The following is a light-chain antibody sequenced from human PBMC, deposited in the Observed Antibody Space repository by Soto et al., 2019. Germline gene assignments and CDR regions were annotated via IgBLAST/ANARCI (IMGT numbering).Light chain of an antibody. CDR3: QQYNSYSTWT. J-gene: IGKJ1*01. V-gene: IGKV3-11*01. CDR2: DAS. Sequence: EIVLTQSPATLSLSPGERATLSCRASQSVSSYLAWYQQKPGQAPRLLIYDASNRATGSGSGTEFTLTISSLQPDDFATYYCQQYNSYSTWTFGQGTKVDI. CDR1: QSVSSY.